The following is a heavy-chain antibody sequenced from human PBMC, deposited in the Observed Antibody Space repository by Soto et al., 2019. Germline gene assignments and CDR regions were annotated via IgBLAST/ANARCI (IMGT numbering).Heavy chain of an antibody. Sequence: PSETLSLTCAVYGGSFSGYYWSWIRQPPGKGLEWIGEINHSGSTNYNPSLKSRVTISVDTSKNQFSLKLSSVTAADTAVYYCARGLRYYDILTGYIYYYCGMDVWGQGTTVTVSS. V-gene: IGHV4-34*01. J-gene: IGHJ6*02. CDR1: GGSFSGYY. CDR3: ARGLRYYDILTGYIYYYCGMDV. CDR2: INHSGST. D-gene: IGHD3-9*01.